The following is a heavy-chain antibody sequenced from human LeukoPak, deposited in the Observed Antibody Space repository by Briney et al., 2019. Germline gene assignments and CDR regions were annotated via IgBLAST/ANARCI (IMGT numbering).Heavy chain of an antibody. D-gene: IGHD6-13*01. CDR1: GYTLTELS. CDR3: ATSPPPYYSSSYFDY. V-gene: IGHV1-24*01. CDR2: FDPEDGET. Sequence: ASVKVSCKVSGYTLTELSMHWVRQAPGKGLEWMGGFDPEDGETIYAQKFQGRVTMTTHTSTSTAYMELRSLRSDDTAVYYCATSPPPYYSSSYFDYWGQGTLVTVSS. J-gene: IGHJ4*02.